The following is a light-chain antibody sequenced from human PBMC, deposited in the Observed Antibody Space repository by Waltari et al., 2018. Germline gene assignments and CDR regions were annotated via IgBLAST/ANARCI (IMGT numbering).Light chain of an antibody. CDR1: SSDVVYNNH. V-gene: IGLV2-23*02. CDR3: LSYAATVSFG. Sequence: QPALTQPASVSGSPGQSITTSCTGTSSDVVYNNHFCWYQKHPDKVPKLIIYEVSKRPSGVSDRFSGSKSGNTASLTISGLQAEDEADYYCLSYAATVSFGFGGGTKLTVL. J-gene: IGLJ2*01. CDR2: EVS.